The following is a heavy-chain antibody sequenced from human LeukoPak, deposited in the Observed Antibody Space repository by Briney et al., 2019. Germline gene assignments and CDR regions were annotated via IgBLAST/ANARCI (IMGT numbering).Heavy chain of an antibody. CDR3: TTGLRPGYYYMDV. CDR1: GFTFSSYA. J-gene: IGHJ6*03. D-gene: IGHD5/OR15-5a*01. Sequence: PGGSLRLSCAASGFTFSSYAMSWVRQAPGKGLEWVGRIKSKTDGGTTDYAAPVKGRFTISRDDSKNTLYLQMNSLKTEDTAEYYCTTGLRPGYYYMDVWGKGTTVTISS. CDR2: IKSKTDGGTT. V-gene: IGHV3-15*01.